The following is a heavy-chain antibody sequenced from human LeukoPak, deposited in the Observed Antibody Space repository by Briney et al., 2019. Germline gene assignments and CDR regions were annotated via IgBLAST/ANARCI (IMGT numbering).Heavy chain of an antibody. CDR1: GGSISSGSYY. Sequence: SQTLSLTCTVSGGSISSGSYYWRWLRQPAGKGLEWIGRIYTSGSTNYNPSLKSRVTISVDTSKNQFSLKLSSVTAADTAVYYCARYGGWYFDYWGQGTLVTVSS. CDR3: ARYGGWYFDY. D-gene: IGHD4-23*01. J-gene: IGHJ4*02. V-gene: IGHV4-61*02. CDR2: IYTSGST.